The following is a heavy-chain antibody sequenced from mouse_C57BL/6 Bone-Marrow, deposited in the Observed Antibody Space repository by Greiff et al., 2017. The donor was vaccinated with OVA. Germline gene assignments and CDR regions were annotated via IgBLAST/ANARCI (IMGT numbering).Heavy chain of an antibody. CDR1: GYTFTSYW. D-gene: IGHD1-1*01. CDR2: IHPSDSDT. Sequence: QVQLQQPGAELVKPGASVKVSCKASGYTFTSYWMHWVKQRPGQGLEWIGRIHPSDSDTNYNQKFKGKATLTVDKSSSTAYMQLSSLTSEDSAVYYCAIYSCITTVVAPYYAMDYWGQGTSVAVSS. V-gene: IGHV1-74*01. J-gene: IGHJ4*01. CDR3: AIYSCITTVVAPYYAMDY.